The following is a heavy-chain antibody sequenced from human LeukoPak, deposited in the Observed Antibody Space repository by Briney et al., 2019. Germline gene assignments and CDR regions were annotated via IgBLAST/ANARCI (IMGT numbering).Heavy chain of an antibody. CDR2: ISSNGGST. D-gene: IGHD3-22*01. V-gene: IGHV3-64*01. CDR3: ARAYDSSGYYYAVYYYYYGMDV. CDR1: GFTFSSYA. J-gene: IGHJ6*02. Sequence: PGGSLRLSCAASGFTFSSYAMNWVRQAPGKGLEYVSAISSNGGSTYYANSVKGRFTISRDNSKSTLYLQMGSLRAEDMAVYYCARAYDSSGYYYAVYYYYYGMDVWGQGTTVTVSS.